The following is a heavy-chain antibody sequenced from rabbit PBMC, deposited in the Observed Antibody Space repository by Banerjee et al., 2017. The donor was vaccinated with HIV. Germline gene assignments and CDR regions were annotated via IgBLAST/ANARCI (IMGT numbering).Heavy chain of an antibody. CDR2: ISIGDGIT. V-gene: IGHV1S47*01. J-gene: IGHJ4*01. D-gene: IGHD4-1*01. CDR1: GFDFSSGY. Sequence: QEQLKETGGGLVQPGGSLTLSCKASGFDFSSGYMNWVRQAPGKGLEWIGCISIGDGITYYASWANGRFTISSDNAQNTVDLQMNSLTAADTATYFCATNSGGSGLSLWGQGTLVTVS. CDR3: ATNSGGSGLSL.